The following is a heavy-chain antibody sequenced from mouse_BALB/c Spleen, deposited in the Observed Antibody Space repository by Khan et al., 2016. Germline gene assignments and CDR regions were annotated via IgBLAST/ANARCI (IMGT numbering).Heavy chain of an antibody. Sequence: QIQLVQSGPELKKPGETVKISCKASGYTFTNYGMNWVKQAPGKGLKWMGWINTYTGEPTYADDFKGRFAFSLETSASTAYSQIHNLQHEDTATYSSARRSIYNDYDSFAYWGHGTLVTVSA. CDR1: GYTFTNYG. V-gene: IGHV9-3-1*01. D-gene: IGHD2-4*01. CDR3: ARRSIYNDYDSFAY. CDR2: INTYTGEP. J-gene: IGHJ3*01.